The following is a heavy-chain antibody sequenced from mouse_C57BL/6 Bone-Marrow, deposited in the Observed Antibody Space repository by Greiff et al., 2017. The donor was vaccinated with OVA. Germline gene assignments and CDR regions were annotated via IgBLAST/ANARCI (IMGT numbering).Heavy chain of an antibody. CDR3: TTWLRRS. CDR1: GFNIKDDY. D-gene: IGHD2-2*01. Sequence: VQLQQSGAELVRPGASVKLSCTASGFNIKDDYMHWVKQRPEQGLEWIGWIDPENGDTEYASKFQGKATITADTSSNTAYLQLSSLASEDTAVYYCTTWLRRSGGQGTTLTVSS. J-gene: IGHJ2*01. V-gene: IGHV14-4*01. CDR2: IDPENGDT.